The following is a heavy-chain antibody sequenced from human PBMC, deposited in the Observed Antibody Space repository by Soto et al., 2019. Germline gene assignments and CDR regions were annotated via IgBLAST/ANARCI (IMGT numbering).Heavy chain of an antibody. CDR3: ARTHYYDSSGPNYYYYYGMDV. V-gene: IGHV1-69*13. CDR1: GGTFSSYA. D-gene: IGHD3-22*01. CDR2: IIPIFGTA. Sequence: EASVKVSCKASGGTFSSYAISWVRQAPGQGLEWMGGIIPIFGTANYAQKFQGRVTITADESTSTAYMELSSLRSEDTAVYYCARTHYYDSSGPNYYYYYGMDVWGQGTTVTVS. J-gene: IGHJ6*02.